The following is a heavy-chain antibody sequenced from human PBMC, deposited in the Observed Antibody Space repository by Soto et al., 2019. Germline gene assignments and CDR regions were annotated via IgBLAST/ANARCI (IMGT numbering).Heavy chain of an antibody. CDR2: ISSSSSYI. CDR1: GFTFSSYS. CDR3: ARDSIVVVVAALDV. D-gene: IGHD2-15*01. Sequence: EVQLVESGGGLVKPGGSLRLSCAASGFTFSSYSMNWVRQAPGKGLEWVSSISSSSSYIYYADSVKGRFTISRDNAKNSLYLQMNSLRAEDTAVYYCARDSIVVVVAALDVWGKGTTVTVSS. J-gene: IGHJ6*04. V-gene: IGHV3-21*01.